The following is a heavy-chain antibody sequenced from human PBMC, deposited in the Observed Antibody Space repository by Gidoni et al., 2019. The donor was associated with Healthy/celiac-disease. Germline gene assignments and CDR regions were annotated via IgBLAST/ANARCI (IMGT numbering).Heavy chain of an antibody. J-gene: IGHJ6*03. V-gene: IGHV3-48*03. CDR2: ISSSGSTI. Sequence: EVQLVESGGGLVQPGGSLRRSCAASGFTFSSYEMNWVRQAPGKGLEWVSYISSSGSTIYYADSVKGRFTISRDNAKNSLYLQMNSLRAEDTAVYYCARDIVTLSYYYMDVWGKGTTVTVSS. D-gene: IGHD2-21*01. CDR1: GFTFSSYE. CDR3: ARDIVTLSYYYMDV.